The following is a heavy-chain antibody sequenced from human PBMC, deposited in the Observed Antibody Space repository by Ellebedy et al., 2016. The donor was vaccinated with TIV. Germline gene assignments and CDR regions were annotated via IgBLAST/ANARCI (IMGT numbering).Heavy chain of an antibody. CDR3: ARDSPPLYGMDV. J-gene: IGHJ6*02. CDR1: GGTFSSYG. V-gene: IGHV1-18*01. CDR2: ISAYNGNT. Sequence: ASVKVSCKASGGTFSSYGISWVRQAPGQGLEWMGWISAYNGNTSYAQKLQGRVTMTTDTSTSTAYMELRSLRSDDTAVYYCARDSPPLYGMDVWGQGTTVTVSS.